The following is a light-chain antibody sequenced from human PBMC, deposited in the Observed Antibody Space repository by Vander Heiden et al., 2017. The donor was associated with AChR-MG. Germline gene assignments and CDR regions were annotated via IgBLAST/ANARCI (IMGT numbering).Light chain of an antibody. Sequence: EIVLTQTPHTVSLSPGESATLSCRANQSLDIYLAWYQHKPGQAPRLLIHDTSNRATGTPARFSGSGSGTDFTLTISSLEPEDFAVYYCQQRRDWPITFGGGTKVEIK. J-gene: IGKJ4*01. V-gene: IGKV3-11*01. CDR1: QSLDIY. CDR3: QQRRDWPIT. CDR2: DTS.